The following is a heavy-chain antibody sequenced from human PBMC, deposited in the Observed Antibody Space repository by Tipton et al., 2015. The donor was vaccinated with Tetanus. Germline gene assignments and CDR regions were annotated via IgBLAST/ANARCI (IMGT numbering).Heavy chain of an antibody. J-gene: IGHJ5*02. CDR3: ARSADNWFDP. CDR2: IYYNGNA. Sequence: GLVKPSATLSLTCTVSGDSMTRYYWSWIRQRPGKGLEWVGNIYYNGNALENPSLKGRVTLSLDKSKNQFSLRLSSVTAADTGIYYCARSADNWFDPWGQGILVTVSS. V-gene: IGHV4-59*04. CDR1: GDSMTRYY.